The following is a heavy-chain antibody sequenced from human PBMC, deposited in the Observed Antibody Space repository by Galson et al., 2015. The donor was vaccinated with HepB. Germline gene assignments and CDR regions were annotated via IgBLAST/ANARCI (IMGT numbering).Heavy chain of an antibody. V-gene: IGHV3-7*03. CDR2: IKQDGSQE. Sequence: SLRLSCAASGFIFSSYWMTWVRQSPGKGLEWVANIKQDGSQEFYVDSVKGRFTISRDNAKNSLYLQMNSLRAEDTAVYYCARDGPPLIVATIQPSNWFDPRGQGTLVTVSS. J-gene: IGHJ5*02. D-gene: IGHD5-12*01. CDR1: GFIFSSYW. CDR3: ARDGPPLIVATIQPSNWFDP.